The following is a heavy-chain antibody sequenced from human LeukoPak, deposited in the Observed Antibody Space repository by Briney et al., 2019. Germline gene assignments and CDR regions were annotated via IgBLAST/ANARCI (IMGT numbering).Heavy chain of an antibody. J-gene: IGHJ4*02. CDR1: GFTFSSYS. V-gene: IGHV3-21*01. Sequence: GGSLRLSCAASGFTFSSYSMNWVRQAPGKGLEWVSSISSSSSYIYYADSVKGRFTISRDNAKNSLYLQMNSLRAEDTAVYYCARGPELLDYFDYWGQGTLVTVSS. CDR2: ISSSSSYI. D-gene: IGHD3-10*01. CDR3: ARGPELLDYFDY.